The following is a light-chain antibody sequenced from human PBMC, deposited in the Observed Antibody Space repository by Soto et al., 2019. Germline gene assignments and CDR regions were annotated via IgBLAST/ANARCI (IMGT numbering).Light chain of an antibody. CDR3: SSYGGNNIYV. Sequence: QSALTQPPSASGSPGQSVTISCTGTSSDVGGYNYVSWYQQHPGKAPKLMIYEVTKRPSGVPDRFSASKSGSTASLTVSGLQAEDEADYYCSSYGGNNIYVFGSGTKVTVL. J-gene: IGLJ1*01. CDR2: EVT. CDR1: SSDVGGYNY. V-gene: IGLV2-8*01.